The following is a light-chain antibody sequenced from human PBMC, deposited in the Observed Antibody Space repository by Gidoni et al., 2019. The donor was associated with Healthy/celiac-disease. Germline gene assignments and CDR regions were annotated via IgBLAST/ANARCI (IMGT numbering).Light chain of an antibody. J-gene: IGKJ2*01. Sequence: DIVMTQPPLSLPFTPGEPASISCRSSQSLLHSNGYNYLDWYLQKPGQSPQLLIYLGCNRASGVPDRVSGSGSGTDFTLKISRVEAEDVGVYYCRQALQTPYTFGQGTKLGIK. CDR2: LGC. V-gene: IGKV2-28*01. CDR3: RQALQTPYT. CDR1: QSLLHSNGYNY.